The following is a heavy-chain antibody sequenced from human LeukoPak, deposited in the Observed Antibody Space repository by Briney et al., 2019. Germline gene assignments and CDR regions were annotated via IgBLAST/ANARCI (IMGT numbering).Heavy chain of an antibody. J-gene: IGHJ4*02. CDR1: GFTFSSYA. CDR2: ISGSGGST. V-gene: IGHV3-23*01. D-gene: IGHD3-9*01. CDR3: AKDNYDILTGYRSRIV. Sequence: GGSLRLSCAASGFTFSSYAMSWVRQAPGKGLEWVSAISGSGGSTYYADSVKGRFTISRDNSKNTLYLQMNSLRAEDTAVYYCAKDNYDILTGYRSRIVWGQGTLVTVPS.